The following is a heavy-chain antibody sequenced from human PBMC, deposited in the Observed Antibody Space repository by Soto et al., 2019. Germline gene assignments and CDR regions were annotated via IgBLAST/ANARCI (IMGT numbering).Heavy chain of an antibody. CDR1: GGTFSSYA. CDR3: ARDPPYYYDSSGYQRWY. V-gene: IGHV1-69*12. CDR2: IIPIFGTA. J-gene: IGHJ4*02. D-gene: IGHD3-22*01. Sequence: QVQLVQSGAEVKKPGSSVKVSCKASGGTFSSYAISWVRQAPGQGLEWMGGIIPIFGTANYAQKFQGRVTITADESTSTAYMELSSLRSEDTAVYYCARDPPYYYDSSGYQRWYWGQGTLVTVSS.